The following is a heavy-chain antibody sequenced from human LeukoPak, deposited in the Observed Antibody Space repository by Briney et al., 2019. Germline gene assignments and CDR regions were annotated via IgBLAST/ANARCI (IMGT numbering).Heavy chain of an antibody. J-gene: IGHJ4*02. CDR1: GAPVTATNIY. Sequence: PSQTLTLSCEVSGAPVTATNIYWTWIRQRPGKGPGWIGHIHFSVTVYYSPSLQSRAAISRDASKNHISLRLSSLTAADTAVYFCSGWNCDSKIGHWGQGTLVAVSS. D-gene: IGHD2/OR15-2a*01. V-gene: IGHV4-31*11. CDR2: IHFSVTV. CDR3: SGWNCDSKIGH.